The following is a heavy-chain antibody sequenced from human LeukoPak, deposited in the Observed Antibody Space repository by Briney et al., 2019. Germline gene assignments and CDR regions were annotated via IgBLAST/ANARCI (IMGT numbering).Heavy chain of an antibody. CDR3: ARHEEYCGGDCFFDY. V-gene: IGHV4-59*01. CDR1: GTFISSYY. Sequence: SETLSLTCTVSGTFISSYYWSWIRQPPGKGLEWIGYIYYSGSTNHNPFLKSRVTISVDTSKNQLSLKLSSVTAADTAVYYCARHEEYCGGDCFFDYWGQGTLVTVSS. CDR2: IYYSGST. D-gene: IGHD2-21*02. J-gene: IGHJ4*02.